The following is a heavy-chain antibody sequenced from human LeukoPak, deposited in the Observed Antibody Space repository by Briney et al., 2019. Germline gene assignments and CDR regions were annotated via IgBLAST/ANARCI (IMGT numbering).Heavy chain of an antibody. V-gene: IGHV3-30*18. Sequence: GGSLRLSCAASGFTFSSYGMHWVRQAPGKGLEWVAVISYGGSNKYYADSVKGQFTISRDNSKNTLYLQMNSLRAEDTAVYYCAKISSFRTGASGSYHYWGQGTLVTVSS. D-gene: IGHD1-26*01. J-gene: IGHJ4*02. CDR3: AKISSFRTGASGSYHY. CDR2: ISYGGSNK. CDR1: GFTFSSYG.